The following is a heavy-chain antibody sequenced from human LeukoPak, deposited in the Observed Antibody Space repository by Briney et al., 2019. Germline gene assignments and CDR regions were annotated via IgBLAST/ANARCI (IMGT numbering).Heavy chain of an antibody. Sequence: PGKSLRLSCAASGFTFSSYGMHWDRQAPGKGLEWVAIIWSDGSNKYYADSVKGRFTISRDNSKNTMYLQMNSLRVEDTAVYYCARGAYAAAAGFDYWGQGTLVSVSS. V-gene: IGHV3-33*01. CDR1: GFTFSSYG. J-gene: IGHJ4*02. CDR2: IWSDGSNK. CDR3: ARGAYAAAAGFDY. D-gene: IGHD6-13*01.